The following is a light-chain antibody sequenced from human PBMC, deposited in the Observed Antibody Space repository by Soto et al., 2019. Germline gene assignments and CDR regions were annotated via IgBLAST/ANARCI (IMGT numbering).Light chain of an antibody. CDR1: SSDVGVYNY. V-gene: IGLV2-8*01. CDR3: SSYAGSNNFEV. CDR2: EVS. Sequence: QSALTQPPSASGSPGQSVTISCTGTSSDVGVYNYVSWYQQHPGKAPKLMIYEVSKRPSGVPDRFSGSKSCNTASLTVSGLQAEDEADYYCSSYAGSNNFEVFGTGTKLTVL. J-gene: IGLJ1*01.